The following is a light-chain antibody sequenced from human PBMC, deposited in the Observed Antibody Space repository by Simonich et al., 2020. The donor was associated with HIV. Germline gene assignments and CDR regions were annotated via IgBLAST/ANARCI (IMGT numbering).Light chain of an antibody. J-gene: IGKJ4*01. CDR3: QQSYNTLLT. CDR2: DAS. Sequence: DIQMTQSPSTLSASVGKRVTITCRASKSIITWLAWYQQKPGKAPKLLIYDASNLETGVPSRFSGSGSGTDFTFTISSLQPEDFATYYCQQSYNTLLTFGGGTKVEIK. V-gene: IGKV1-5*01. CDR1: KSIITW.